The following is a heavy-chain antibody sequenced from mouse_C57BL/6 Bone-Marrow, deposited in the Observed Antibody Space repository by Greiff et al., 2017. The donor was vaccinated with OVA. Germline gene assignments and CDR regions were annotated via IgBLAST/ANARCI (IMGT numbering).Heavy chain of an antibody. CDR1: GYAFSSYW. Sequence: VQVQQSGAELVKPGASVKISCKASGYAFSSYWMNWVKQRPGKGLEWVGQIYPGDGDTNYNGKFKGKATLTADKSSSTAYMQLSSLTSEDSAVYFCVYYSNYGASWYFDVWGTGTTVTVSS. CDR2: IYPGDGDT. J-gene: IGHJ1*03. CDR3: VYYSNYGASWYFDV. V-gene: IGHV1-80*01. D-gene: IGHD2-5*01.